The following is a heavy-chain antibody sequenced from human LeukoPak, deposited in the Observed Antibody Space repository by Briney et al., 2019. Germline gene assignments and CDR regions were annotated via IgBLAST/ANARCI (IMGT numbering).Heavy chain of an antibody. V-gene: IGHV4-59*11. Sequence: SETLSLTCAVSGGSISSHYWSWIRQPPGKGLEWIGYIYYSGSTNYNPSLKSRVTISVDTSKNQFSLKQSSGTAADTAVYYCARVLSPYGDPALFDYWGQGTLVTVSS. J-gene: IGHJ4*02. CDR2: IYYSGST. CDR1: GGSISSHY. D-gene: IGHD4-17*01. CDR3: ARVLSPYGDPALFDY.